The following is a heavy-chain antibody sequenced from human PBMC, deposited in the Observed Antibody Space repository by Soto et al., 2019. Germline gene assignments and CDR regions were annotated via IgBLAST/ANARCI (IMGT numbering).Heavy chain of an antibody. CDR2: ISYDGGTK. Sequence: QVQLVESGGGVVQPGSSLRLSCAGSGFTFNNFGFHWVRQVPGKGLEWVALISYDGGTKSFADSLKGRFTISRDDSKNTLYLQMKSLRVEDTAAYFCARSSGWYEADAFDIWGQGTVVTVSA. J-gene: IGHJ3*02. V-gene: IGHV3-30*03. D-gene: IGHD6-19*01. CDR3: ARSSGWYEADAFDI. CDR1: GFTFNNFG.